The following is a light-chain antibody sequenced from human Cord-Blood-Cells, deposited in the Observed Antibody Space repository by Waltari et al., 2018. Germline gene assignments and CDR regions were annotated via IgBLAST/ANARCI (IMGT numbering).Light chain of an antibody. Sequence: QSALTQPASVSGSPGQSITISCTGTSSDVGSYNLVSWYQQHPGKAPKLTIDEGSKRPSGVSNRFSGSKSGNTASLTISGLQAEDEADYYCCSYAGSSTWVFGGGTKLTVL. CDR2: EGS. CDR3: CSYAGSSTWV. V-gene: IGLV2-23*01. CDR1: SSDVGSYNL. J-gene: IGLJ3*02.